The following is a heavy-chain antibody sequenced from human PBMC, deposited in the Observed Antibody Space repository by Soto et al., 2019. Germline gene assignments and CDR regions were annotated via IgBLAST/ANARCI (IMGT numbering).Heavy chain of an antibody. CDR3: ARGSTDYIYYYYGMDV. CDR1: GYTFTDYY. V-gene: IGHV1-2*02. Sequence: QVQLVQSGAEVKKPGASVKVSCKASGYTFTDYYIHWVRQAPGQGLEWMGWINPNSGGTNYARKFQGRVTMTRDTSISTAYMELSRLRSDDTAVYYCARGSTDYIYYYYGMDVWGQGTTVTVSS. CDR2: INPNSGGT. D-gene: IGHD4-4*01. J-gene: IGHJ6*02.